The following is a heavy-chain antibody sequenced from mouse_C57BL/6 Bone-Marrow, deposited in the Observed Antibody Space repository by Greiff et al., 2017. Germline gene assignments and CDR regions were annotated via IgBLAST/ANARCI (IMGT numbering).Heavy chain of an antibody. Sequence: QVQLQQPGAELVKPGASVKLSCKASGYTFTSYWMHWVKQRPGQGLEWIGMIHPNSGSTNYNEKFKIKATLTVDKSSSTAYMQLSSLTSEDSAVYYCARRTITTVVATNAMDYWGQGTSVTVSS. CDR2: IHPNSGST. D-gene: IGHD1-1*01. CDR1: GYTFTSYW. J-gene: IGHJ4*01. V-gene: IGHV1-64*01. CDR3: ARRTITTVVATNAMDY.